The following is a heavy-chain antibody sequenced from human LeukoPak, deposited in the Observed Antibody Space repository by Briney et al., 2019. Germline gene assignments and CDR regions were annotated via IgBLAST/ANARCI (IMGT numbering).Heavy chain of an antibody. V-gene: IGHV3-21*01. CDR1: GFTFSSYS. J-gene: IGHJ4*02. D-gene: IGHD3-22*01. CDR3: ARDPTYYYDSSGYYFFDY. Sequence: GGSLRLSCAASGFTFSSYSMNWVRQAPGKGLEWVSYISSSSSYIYYADSVKGRFTISRDNAKNSLYLQMNSLRAEDTAVYYCARDPTYYYDSSGYYFFDYWGQGTLFAVSS. CDR2: ISSSSSYI.